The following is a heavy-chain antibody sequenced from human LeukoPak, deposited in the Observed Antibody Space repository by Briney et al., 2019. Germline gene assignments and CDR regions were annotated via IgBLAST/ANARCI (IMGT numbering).Heavy chain of an antibody. CDR2: TYYRSKWYN. V-gene: IGHV6-1*01. Sequence: SQTLSLTCAISGDTVSSNSAAWNWIRQSPSKGLEWLGRTYYRSKWYNDYSVSVKSRITINPDTSKNQFSLKLSSVTPEDTAVYYCARVLLWFGECAWFDPWGQGTLVTVSS. J-gene: IGHJ5*02. CDR3: ARVLLWFGECAWFDP. D-gene: IGHD3-10*01. CDR1: GDTVSSNSAA.